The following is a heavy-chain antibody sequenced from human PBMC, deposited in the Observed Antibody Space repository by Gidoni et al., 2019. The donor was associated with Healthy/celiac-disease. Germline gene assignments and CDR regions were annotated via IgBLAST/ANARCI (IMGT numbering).Heavy chain of an antibody. CDR2: VWYDGSNK. CDR1: GFTFTTYG. D-gene: IGHD2-2*01. J-gene: IGHJ5*02. Sequence: QVQIVESGGGLVQPGRSMRLSCAAPGFTFTTYGLHWVRQAPGKGLEWLEVVWYDGSNKYYADAVKGRFTSSRDNSKNTLYLQMNSMRAEDTAVYYCARERIVVVPAAPSGWFDPWGQGTLVTVSS. V-gene: IGHV3-33*01. CDR3: ARERIVVVPAAPSGWFDP.